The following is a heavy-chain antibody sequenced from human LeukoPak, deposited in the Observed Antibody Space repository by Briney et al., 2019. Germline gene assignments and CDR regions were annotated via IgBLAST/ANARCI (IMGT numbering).Heavy chain of an antibody. CDR2: ISSSSTI. Sequence: PGGSLRLSCAASGFTFSSYAMHWVRQAPGKGLEWVSYISSSSTIYYADSVKGRFTISRDNAKNSLYLQMNSLRAEDTAVYYCARVSEGSGGNDYFDYWGQGTLVTVSS. D-gene: IGHD4-23*01. J-gene: IGHJ4*02. CDR3: ARVSEGSGGNDYFDY. CDR1: GFTFSSYA. V-gene: IGHV3-48*01.